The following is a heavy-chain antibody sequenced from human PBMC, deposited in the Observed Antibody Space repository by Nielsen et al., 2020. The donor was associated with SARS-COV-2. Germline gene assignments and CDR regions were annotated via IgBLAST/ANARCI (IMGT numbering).Heavy chain of an antibody. V-gene: IGHV3-33*08. CDR2: IWYDGSNK. D-gene: IGHD3-3*01. J-gene: IGHJ6*03. CDR3: ARGSGDYDFWSGYDYMDV. Sequence: GGSLRLSCAASGFTFSSYCMSWVRQAPGKGLEWVAVIWYDGSNKYYADSVKGRFTISRDNSKNTLYLQMNSLRAEDTAVYYCARGSGDYDFWSGYDYMDVWGKGTTVTVSS. CDR1: GFTFSSYC.